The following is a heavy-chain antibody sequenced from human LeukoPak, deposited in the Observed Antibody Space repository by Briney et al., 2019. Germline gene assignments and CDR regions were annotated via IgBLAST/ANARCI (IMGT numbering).Heavy chain of an antibody. CDR3: ARIQNNWFDP. J-gene: IGHJ5*02. CDR2: VNPNSGDT. V-gene: IGHV1-2*02. CDR1: GYTFTGYY. Sequence: GASVKVSCKASGYTFTGYYLHWVRQAPGQGLEWIGCVNPNSGDTNYAQKFQGSVTMARDTSTSTVYMELSRLRSDDTAVYYCARIQNNWFDPWGQGPLVSVSS.